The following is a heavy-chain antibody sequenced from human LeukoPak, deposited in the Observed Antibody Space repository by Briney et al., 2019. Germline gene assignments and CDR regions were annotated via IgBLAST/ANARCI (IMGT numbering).Heavy chain of an antibody. CDR3: ARDVSWDESFQR. CDR2: IYYDGTS. D-gene: IGHD1-26*01. V-gene: IGHV4-38-2*02. CDR1: GFSISKGFY. Sequence: PSETLSLTCTVAGFSISKGFYRGWVRQPPGKGLEFIATIYYDGTSHYNPSLESRATISVDTSRNQFSLKLTSVTAADTAVYYCARDVSWDESFQRWGQGTLVTVSS. J-gene: IGHJ1*01.